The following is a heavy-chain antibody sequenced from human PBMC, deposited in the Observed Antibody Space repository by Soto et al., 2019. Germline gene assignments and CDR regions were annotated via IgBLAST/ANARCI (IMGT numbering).Heavy chain of an antibody. CDR2: IKSKTDGGTT. Sequence: GGSLRLSCAASGFTFSNAWMSWVRQAPGKGLEWVGRIKSKTDGGTTDYAAPVKGRFTISREDSKNTLYLQMNSLKTEDTAVYYCTTVSRRFLEQYYYYYYMDVWGKGTTVTVSS. D-gene: IGHD3-3*01. CDR3: TTVSRRFLEQYYYYYYMDV. J-gene: IGHJ6*03. V-gene: IGHV3-15*01. CDR1: GFTFSNAW.